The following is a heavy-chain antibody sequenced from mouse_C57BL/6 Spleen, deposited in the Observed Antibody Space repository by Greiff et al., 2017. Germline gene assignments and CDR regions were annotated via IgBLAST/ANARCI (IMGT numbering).Heavy chain of an antibody. D-gene: IGHD1-1*01. J-gene: IGHJ1*03. V-gene: IGHV1-53*01. CDR2: INPSNGGT. CDR1: GYTFTSYW. CDR3: ARWGYGSPWYFDV. Sequence: VQLQQPGTELVKPGASVKLSCKASGYTFTSYWMHWVKQRPGQGLEWIGNINPSNGGTNYNEKFKSNATLTVDKSSSTAYMQLSSLTSEDSAVYYCARWGYGSPWYFDVWGTGTTVTVSS.